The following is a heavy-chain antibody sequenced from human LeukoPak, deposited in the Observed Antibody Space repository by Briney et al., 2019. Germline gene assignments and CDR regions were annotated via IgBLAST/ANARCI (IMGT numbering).Heavy chain of an antibody. D-gene: IGHD2-2*01. J-gene: IGHJ6*03. CDR1: GGSFSGYY. CDR3: ARGRSYCSSTSCYYLEYYYYYYMDV. V-gene: IGHV4-34*01. Sequence: SETLSLTCAVYGGSFSGYYWSWIRQPPGKGLEWIGEINHSGSTNYNPSLKSRVTISVDTSKNQFSLKLSSVTAADTAVYYCARGRSYCSSTSCYYLEYYYYYYMDVWGKGTTVTVSS. CDR2: INHSGST.